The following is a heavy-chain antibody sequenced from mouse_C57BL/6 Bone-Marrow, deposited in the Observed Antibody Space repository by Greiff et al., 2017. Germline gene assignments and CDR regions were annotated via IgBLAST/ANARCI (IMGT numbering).Heavy chain of an antibody. J-gene: IGHJ2*01. Sequence: VQLQQPGAELVKPGASVTLSCKASGYTFTSYWMHWVKQRPGQGLEWIGMIHPNSGSTNYNEKFKSKATLTVDKSSSTAYMQLSSLTSEDSAVYYCARNYYGSSYYFDYWGQGTTLTVSS. CDR1: GYTFTSYW. CDR3: ARNYYGSSYYFDY. D-gene: IGHD1-1*01. V-gene: IGHV1-64*01. CDR2: IHPNSGST.